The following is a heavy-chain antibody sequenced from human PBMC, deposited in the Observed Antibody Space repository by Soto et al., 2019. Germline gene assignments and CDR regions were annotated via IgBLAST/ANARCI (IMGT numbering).Heavy chain of an antibody. D-gene: IGHD3-10*01. CDR1: GFTFSSYA. J-gene: IGHJ4*02. Sequence: EVQLLESGGTLVQPGGSLRLSCAASGFTFSSYAMSWVRQAPGKGLEWVSAISGSGGSTYYADSVKGRFTISRDNSKNTLYLQMNSLRAEDTAVYYCANYQRATMVRGGITGYWGQGTLVTVSS. CDR2: ISGSGGST. CDR3: ANYQRATMVRGGITGY. V-gene: IGHV3-23*01.